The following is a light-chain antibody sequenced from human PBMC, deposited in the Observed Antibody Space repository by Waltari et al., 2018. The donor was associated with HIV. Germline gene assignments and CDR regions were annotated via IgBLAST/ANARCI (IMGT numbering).Light chain of an antibody. CDR3: HHNNNWRET. CDR1: QSVNSN. V-gene: IGKV3-15*01. CDR2: GTS. Sequence: ELLMTHSLAPLPVSPGERATLASRARQSVNSNLACYQQKPGQTPSLLIYGTSTRATDIPARFSGSGSETEYTHTISSLQSEDFAVYYCHHNNNWRETFGQGTKVEIK. J-gene: IGKJ1*01.